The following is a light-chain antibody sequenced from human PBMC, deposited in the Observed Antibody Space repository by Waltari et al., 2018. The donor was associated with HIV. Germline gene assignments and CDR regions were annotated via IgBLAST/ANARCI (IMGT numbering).Light chain of an antibody. Sequence: QSALTQPASVSGSPGQSITISCTGTSSDVGSYNYVSWFQQHPGKAPNLMIFEVSNRPSGVSNRFSGSKSGNTASLSISGLQAEDEADYYCTSYTNTSPYVFGTGTKVTVL. V-gene: IGLV2-14*01. CDR3: TSYTNTSPYV. J-gene: IGLJ1*01. CDR2: EVS. CDR1: SSDVGSYNY.